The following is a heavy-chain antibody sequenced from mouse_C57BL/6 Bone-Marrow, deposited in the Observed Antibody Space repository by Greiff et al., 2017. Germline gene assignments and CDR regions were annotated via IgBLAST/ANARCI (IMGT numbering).Heavy chain of an antibody. CDR3: SRCGYSNVDV. CDR2: INPSSGYT. Sequence: QVQLKQSGAELARPGASVKMSCKASGYTFTSYSMHWVKQRPGQGLEWIGYINPSSGYTKYNQKFKDKATLTADKSSSTAYMQLIRLTSEDSAVYYCSRCGYSNVDVWGTGTTVTVSS. CDR1: GYTFTSYS. J-gene: IGHJ1*03. V-gene: IGHV1-4*01. D-gene: IGHD2-5*01.